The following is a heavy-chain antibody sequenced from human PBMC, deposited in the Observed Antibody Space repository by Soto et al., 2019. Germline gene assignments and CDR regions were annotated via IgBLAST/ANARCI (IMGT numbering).Heavy chain of an antibody. J-gene: IGHJ4*02. Sequence: QVQLVQSGAEVKKPGSSVKVSCKASGGTFSSYTISWVRQARGQGLEWMGRIIPILGIANYAQKFQGRVTITADKSTSTAYMELSSLRSEDTAVYYCASWSSGGDYFDYWGQGTLVTVSS. CDR1: GGTFSSYT. CDR3: ASWSSGGDYFDY. CDR2: IIPILGIA. D-gene: IGHD1-26*01. V-gene: IGHV1-69*02.